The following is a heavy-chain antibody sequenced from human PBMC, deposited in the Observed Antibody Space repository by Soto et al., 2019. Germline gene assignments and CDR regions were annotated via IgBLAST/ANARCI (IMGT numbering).Heavy chain of an antibody. CDR1: GYTLSVLS. V-gene: IGHV1-24*01. CDR2: FDPEDGET. J-gene: IGHJ4*02. D-gene: IGHD3-10*01. CDR3: ATPASWFGDHFDY. Sequence: ASLKGACKGSGYTLSVLSMHWVRQAPGKGLEWMGGFDPEDGETIYAQKFQGRVTMTEDTSTDTAYMELSSLRSEDTAVYYCATPASWFGDHFDYWGQGTLVTSPQ.